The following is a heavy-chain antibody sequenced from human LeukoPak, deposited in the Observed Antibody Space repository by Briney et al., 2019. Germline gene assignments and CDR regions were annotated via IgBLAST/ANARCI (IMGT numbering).Heavy chain of an antibody. CDR3: ASGLRYFDWLSEYYFDY. V-gene: IGHV4-4*07. CDR2: IYTSGST. D-gene: IGHD3-9*01. CDR1: GGSISSYY. J-gene: IGHJ4*02. Sequence: SEILSLTCTVSGGSISSYYWSWIRQPAGKGLEWIGRIYTSGSTNYNPSLKSRVTMSVDTSKNQFSLKLSSVTAADTAVYYCASGLRYFDWLSEYYFDYWGQGTLVTVSS.